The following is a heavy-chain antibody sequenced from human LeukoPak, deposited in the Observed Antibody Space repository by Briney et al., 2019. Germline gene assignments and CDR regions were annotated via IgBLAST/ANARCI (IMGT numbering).Heavy chain of an antibody. V-gene: IGHV3-74*01. CDR2: ISPDGANT. J-gene: IGHJ5*02. CDR3: ASKVGNSGHGWFHP. D-gene: IGHD1-26*01. CDR1: GLTISPYW. Sequence: PGGSLRLSCAASGLTISPYWMHWVRQAPGKGLEWVSRISPDGANTVYADSVKGRFTISRDNAKNTLYVQLNSLSAEDTALYYCASKVGNSGHGWFHPWGQGTLVIVSP.